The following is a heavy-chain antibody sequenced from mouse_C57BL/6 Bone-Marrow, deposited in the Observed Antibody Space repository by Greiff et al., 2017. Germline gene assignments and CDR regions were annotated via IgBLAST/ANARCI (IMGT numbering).Heavy chain of an antibody. J-gene: IGHJ2*01. Sequence: QVQLKQPGAELVKPGASVKLSCKASGYTFTSYWMHWVKQRPGQGLEWIGMIHPNSGSTNYNEKFKSKATLTVDKSSSTAYMQLSSLTSEDSAVYYCARESTTYFDYWGQGTTLTVSS. CDR2: IHPNSGST. V-gene: IGHV1-64*01. CDR3: ARESTTYFDY. D-gene: IGHD1-1*01. CDR1: GYTFTSYW.